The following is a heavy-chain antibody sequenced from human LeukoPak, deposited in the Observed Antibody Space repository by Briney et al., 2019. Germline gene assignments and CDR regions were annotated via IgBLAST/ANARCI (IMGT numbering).Heavy chain of an antibody. CDR2: ISGSGGST. CDR1: GFTFSSYA. V-gene: IGHV3-23*01. CDR3: AKDRPGYCSSTSCSTWDY. Sequence: GGSLRLSCAASGFTFSSYAMSWVRQAPGKGLEWVSAISGSGGSTYYADSVKGRFTISRDNSKNTLYLQMSSLRAEDTAVYYCAKDRPGYCSSTSCSTWDYWGQGTLVTVSS. J-gene: IGHJ4*02. D-gene: IGHD2-2*01.